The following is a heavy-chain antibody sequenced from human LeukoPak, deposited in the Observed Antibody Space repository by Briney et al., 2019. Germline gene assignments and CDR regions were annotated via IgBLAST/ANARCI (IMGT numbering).Heavy chain of an antibody. J-gene: IGHJ4*02. CDR3: ARGSRGDSSGCYYGMGDDY. D-gene: IGHD3-22*01. CDR2: IYYSGST. Sequence: SWIRQPSGKGLEWIGYIYYSGSTYYNPSFKSRVTISVDTSKNQFSLKLSSVTAADTAVYYCARGSRGDSSGCYYGMGDDYWGQGTLVTVSS. V-gene: IGHV4-30-2*05.